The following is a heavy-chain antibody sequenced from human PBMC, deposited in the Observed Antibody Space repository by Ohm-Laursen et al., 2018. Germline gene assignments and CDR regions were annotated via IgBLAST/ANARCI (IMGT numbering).Heavy chain of an antibody. CDR1: GITFSSYA. J-gene: IGHJ5*02. V-gene: IGHV3-7*01. D-gene: IGHD3-10*01. CDR3: ARDPGPGDP. Sequence: SLRLSCAASGITFSSYAMSWVRQAPGKGLEWVANIKKDGSEKYYVDSVKGRFTISRDNAKNSLYLQMNSLRAEDTAVYYCARDPGPGDPWGQGTLVTVSS. CDR2: IKKDGSEK.